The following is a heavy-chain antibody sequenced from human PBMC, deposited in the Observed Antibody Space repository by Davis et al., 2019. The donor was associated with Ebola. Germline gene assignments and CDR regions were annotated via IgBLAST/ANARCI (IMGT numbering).Heavy chain of an antibody. CDR2: IRTYDGNT. CDR3: ARGEGAPDN. Sequence: ASVKVSCKASGYTFVNYGITWVRQAPGQGLERLGWIRTYDGNTNYAQKLQDRVTMTTDTPTTTVFMELRNLRSDDTAVYWCARGEGAPDNWGQGTLVTVSS. V-gene: IGHV1-18*04. J-gene: IGHJ4*02. CDR1: GYTFVNYG. D-gene: IGHD1-26*01.